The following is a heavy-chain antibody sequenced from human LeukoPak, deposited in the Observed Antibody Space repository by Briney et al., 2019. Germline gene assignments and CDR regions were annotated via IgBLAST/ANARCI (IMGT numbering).Heavy chain of an antibody. J-gene: IGHJ4*02. CDR2: TIPIFGPA. Sequence: ASVKVSCKASGCTFSSYAISWVRQAPGQGLEWMGVTIPIFGPANYAQKFQGRVTITTDESTSTAYRKRSSLRSEHTAVYYCARGGDGYNYAPFSDYWGQGTLVTVPA. V-gene: IGHV1-69*05. CDR1: GCTFSSYA. CDR3: ARGGDGYNYAPFSDY. D-gene: IGHD5-24*01.